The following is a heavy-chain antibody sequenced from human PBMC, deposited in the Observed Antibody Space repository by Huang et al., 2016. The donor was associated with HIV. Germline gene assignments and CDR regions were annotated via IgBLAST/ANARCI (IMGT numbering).Heavy chain of an antibody. CDR3: SRHPFDYYDSTDTGALDI. CDR1: GLNLSGSA. J-gene: IGHJ3*02. V-gene: IGHV3-73*02. CDR2: IIRKINGYAT. Sequence: EVQLVESGGGLVQPGGSLKLSCAASGLNLSGSAMHWVRQASGRGLQWVGRIIRKINGYATFYSASVKGRFTISRDDTKNTAYLQMNSLKTEDTAVYYCSRHPFDYYDSTDTGALDIWGQGTMVTVSS. D-gene: IGHD3-22*01.